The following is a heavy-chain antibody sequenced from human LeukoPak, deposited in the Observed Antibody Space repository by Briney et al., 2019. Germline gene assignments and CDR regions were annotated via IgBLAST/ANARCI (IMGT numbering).Heavy chain of an antibody. CDR2: INSSGSTI. J-gene: IGHJ6*03. CDR3: ARDFADYYYMDV. V-gene: IGHV3-11*01. Sequence: GGSLRLSCAASGFTFSDYFMNWIRQAPGKGLEWVSYINSSGSTIYYADSVKGRFTMSRDNSKNSLLLQMNSLRAEDTAVYYCARDFADYYYMDVWGKGTTVTVSS. CDR1: GFTFSDYF.